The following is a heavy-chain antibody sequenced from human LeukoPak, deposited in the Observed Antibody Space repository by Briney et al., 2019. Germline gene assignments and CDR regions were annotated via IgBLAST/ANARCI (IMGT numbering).Heavy chain of an antibody. CDR1: GGSISSYY. V-gene: IGHV4-59*01. J-gene: IGHJ3*02. CDR2: ISYSGST. CDR3: ARETRLHSGSYSNDAFDI. Sequence: SETLSLTCTVSGGSISSYYWSWIRQPPGKGLEWIGCISYSGSTDYNPSLKSRVTISLDTSKNQFSLRLSSVTAADTAVYYCARETRLHSGSYSNDAFDIWGQGTMVTVSS. D-gene: IGHD1-26*01.